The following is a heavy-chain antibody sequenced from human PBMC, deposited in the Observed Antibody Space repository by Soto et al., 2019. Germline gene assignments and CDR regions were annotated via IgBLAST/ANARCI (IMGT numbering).Heavy chain of an antibody. CDR3: ARAYSGSYWGFDY. CDR2: IYSGGST. V-gene: IGHV3-53*01. J-gene: IGHJ4*02. Sequence: GGSLRLSCAASGFTVSSNYMSWVRQAPGKGLEWVSVIYSGGSTYYADSMKGRFTIARDNSKNTLYLQMNSLKAEDTAVYYCARAYSGSYWGFDYWGQGTLVTVSS. CDR1: GFTVSSNY. D-gene: IGHD1-26*01.